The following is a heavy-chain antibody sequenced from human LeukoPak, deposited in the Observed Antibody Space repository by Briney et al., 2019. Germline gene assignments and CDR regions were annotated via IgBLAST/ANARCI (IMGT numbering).Heavy chain of an antibody. CDR3: ARESGEGITMIVVAVPDGMDV. CDR2: IIPILGIA. J-gene: IGHJ6*02. V-gene: IGHV1-69*04. CDR1: GGTFSSYA. D-gene: IGHD3-22*01. Sequence: GASVKVSCKASGGTFSSYAISWVRQAPGHGLEWMGRIIPILGIANYAQKFQGRVTITADKSTSTAYMELSSLRSEDTAVYYCARESGEGITMIVVAVPDGMDVWGQGTTVTVSS.